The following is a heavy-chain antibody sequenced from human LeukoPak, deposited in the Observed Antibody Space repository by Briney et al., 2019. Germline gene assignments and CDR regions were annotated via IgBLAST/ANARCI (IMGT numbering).Heavy chain of an antibody. CDR3: ARVMITGWFDP. CDR1: GFTFSTYN. CDR2: VSSRSTTI. Sequence: GGSLRLACAASGFTFSTYNMNWVRQAPGKGLEWVSYVSSRSTTISYADSMKGRFTISRDNAKNSLYLQMNSLRVEDTAVYYCARVMITGWFDPWGQGTLVTVPS. V-gene: IGHV3-48*01. J-gene: IGHJ5*02. D-gene: IGHD1-14*01.